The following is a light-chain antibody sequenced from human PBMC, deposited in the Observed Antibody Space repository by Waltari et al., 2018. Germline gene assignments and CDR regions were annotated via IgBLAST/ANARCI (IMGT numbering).Light chain of an antibody. CDR1: QSVLYSSNNKNY. V-gene: IGKV4-1*01. J-gene: IGKJ2*01. Sequence: DIVMTQSPESLAVSLGERATINCKSSQSVLYSSNNKNYLAWYQQKPGQPPKLLIYWASTRESGVPDRFSGSGSGTDFTLTISSLQAEDVAVYYCQQYYSTPPMHTFGQRTKLEIK. CDR3: QQYYSTPPMHT. CDR2: WAS.